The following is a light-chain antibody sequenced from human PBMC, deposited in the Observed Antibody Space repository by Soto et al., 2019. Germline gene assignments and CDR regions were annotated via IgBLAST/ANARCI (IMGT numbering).Light chain of an antibody. J-gene: IGKJ1*01. Sequence: DIQMTQSPSTLSASVGDRVTITCRASQSIGRFLAWYQHQPGKAPKLLIYDASTLESGVPSRFSGTGSGTEFTFSITSLQPEDFVTYYCQQCYMGWTFGQGTKVDFK. CDR1: QSIGRF. CDR2: DAS. V-gene: IGKV1-5*01. CDR3: QQCYMGWT.